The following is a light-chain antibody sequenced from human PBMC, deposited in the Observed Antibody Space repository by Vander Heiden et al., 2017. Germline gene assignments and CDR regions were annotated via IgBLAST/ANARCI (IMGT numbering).Light chain of an antibody. CDR2: AAS. J-gene: IGKJ5*01. CDR3: QQSYSTPIT. Sequence: DIQMTPSPSSLSASVGDRVTITCRASQSISSYLNWYQQKPGKAPKLLIYAASNLQSGVPSRFSGSGSGTDFTLTVISLQPEDFATYYCQQSYSTPITFGQGTRLEIK. CDR1: QSISSY. V-gene: IGKV1-39*01.